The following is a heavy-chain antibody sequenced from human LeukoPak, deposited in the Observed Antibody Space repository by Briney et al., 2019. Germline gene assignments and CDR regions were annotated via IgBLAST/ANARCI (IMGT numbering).Heavy chain of an antibody. CDR1: GFTFSSYW. CDR2: IKQDGSEK. V-gene: IGHV3-7*01. D-gene: IGHD6-6*01. J-gene: IGHJ4*02. CDR3: ARDAASIAARRGNFDY. Sequence: PGGSLRLSCAASGFTFSSYWMSWVRQAPGKGLEWVANIKQDGSEKHYADSVKGRFTISRDNAKNSLYLQMNSLRAEDTAVYYCARDAASIAARRGNFDYWGQGTLVTVSS.